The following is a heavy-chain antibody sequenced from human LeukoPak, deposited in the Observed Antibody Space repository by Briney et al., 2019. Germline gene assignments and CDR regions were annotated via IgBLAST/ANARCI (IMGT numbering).Heavy chain of an antibody. CDR2: IYSGGNT. CDR1: GFTVSDNY. V-gene: IGHV3-66*01. D-gene: IGHD1-26*01. Sequence: GGSLRLSCAASGFTVSDNYMSWVRQAPGKGLEWVSIIYSGGNTYYADSVKGRFTISRDNSKNTLYLQMNSLRAEDTAVYYCARVIVGNTTRLDYFDYWGQGTLVTVSS. CDR3: ARVIVGNTTRLDYFDY. J-gene: IGHJ4*02.